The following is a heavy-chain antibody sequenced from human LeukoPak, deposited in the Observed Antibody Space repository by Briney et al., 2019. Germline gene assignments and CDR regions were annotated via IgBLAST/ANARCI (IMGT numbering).Heavy chain of an antibody. CDR1: GGSISSGGYY. CDR3: ARLVGGCSSTSCYPPYYYYYGMDV. CDR2: IYYSGST. J-gene: IGHJ6*02. Sequence: PSETLSLTCTVSGGSISSGGYYWSWIRQHPGKGLEWIGYIYYSGSTYYNPSLKSRVTISVDTSKNQFSLKLSSVTAADTAVYYCARLVGGCSSTSCYPPYYYYYGMDVWGQGTTVTVSS. V-gene: IGHV4-31*03. D-gene: IGHD2-2*01.